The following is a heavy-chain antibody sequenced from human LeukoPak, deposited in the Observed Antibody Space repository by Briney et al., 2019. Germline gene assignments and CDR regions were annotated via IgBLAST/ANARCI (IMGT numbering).Heavy chain of an antibody. J-gene: IGHJ6*02. Sequence: SETLSLTCTVSGGSISSSSYYWGWIRQPPGKGLEWIGSIYYSGSTYYNPSLKSRVTISVDTSKNQFSLKLSSGTAADTAVYYCARVAYSSSWYPGDYYYYGMDVWGQGTTVTVSS. CDR1: GGSISSSSYY. CDR3: ARVAYSSSWYPGDYYYYGMDV. CDR2: IYYSGST. V-gene: IGHV4-39*01. D-gene: IGHD6-13*01.